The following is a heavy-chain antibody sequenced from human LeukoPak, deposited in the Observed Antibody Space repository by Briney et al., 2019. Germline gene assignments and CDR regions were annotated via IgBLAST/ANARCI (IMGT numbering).Heavy chain of an antibody. D-gene: IGHD2-15*01. V-gene: IGHV3-23*01. CDR2: ISSSGTYT. Sequence: GGSLRLSCAASGFTFSSYGMSWVRQAPAKGPEWLSSISSSGTYTYYADSVKGRFTISRDNSKSTLYLQMYSLRAEDTAVYHCAGRICIGGSGSAPQSNWGQGTLVTVSS. J-gene: IGHJ4*02. CDR3: AGRICIGGSGSAPQSN. CDR1: GFTFSSYG.